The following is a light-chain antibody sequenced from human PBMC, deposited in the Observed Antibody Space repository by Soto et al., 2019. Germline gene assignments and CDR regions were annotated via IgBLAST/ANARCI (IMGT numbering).Light chain of an antibody. CDR2: GAS. Sequence: EIVLTHSRGTLSLSPGERATLSCRASQSVSSSYLAWYQQKPGQAPRLLIYGASSRATGIPDRFSGSGSGTSFALTITRLEPEDFAVYYSQQYGSSPRLTVGGGTKVDIK. CDR1: QSVSSSY. CDR3: QQYGSSPRLT. J-gene: IGKJ4*01. V-gene: IGKV3-20*01.